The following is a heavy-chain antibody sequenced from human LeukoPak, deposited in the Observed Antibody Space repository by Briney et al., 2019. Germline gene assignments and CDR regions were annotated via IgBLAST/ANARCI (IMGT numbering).Heavy chain of an antibody. CDR3: ARGAGDYYDSSGYDAFDI. CDR1: GFTFSSYA. Sequence: PGRSLTLSCAASGFTFSSYAMHWVRQAPGKGLERVAVISYDGSNKYYADSVKGRFTISRDNSKNTLYLQMNSLRAEDTAVYYCARGAGDYYDSSGYDAFDIWGQGTMVTVSS. CDR2: ISYDGSNK. J-gene: IGHJ3*02. V-gene: IGHV3-30-3*01. D-gene: IGHD3-22*01.